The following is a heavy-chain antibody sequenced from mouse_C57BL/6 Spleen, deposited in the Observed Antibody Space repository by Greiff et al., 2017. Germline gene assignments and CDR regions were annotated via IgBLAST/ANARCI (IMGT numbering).Heavy chain of an antibody. CDR3: ARVDGYAMDY. CDR1: GYSITSGYY. J-gene: IGHJ4*01. CDR2: ISYDGSN. V-gene: IGHV3-6*01. Sequence: EVHLVESGPGLVKPSQSLSLTCSVTGYSITSGYYWNWIRQFPGNKLEWMGYISYDGSNNYNPSLKNRISITRDTSKNQFFLKLNSVTTEDTATYYCARVDGYAMDYWGQGTSVTVSS.